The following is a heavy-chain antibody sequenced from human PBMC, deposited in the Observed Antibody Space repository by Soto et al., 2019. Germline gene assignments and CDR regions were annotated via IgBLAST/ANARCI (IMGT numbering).Heavy chain of an antibody. CDR2: ISSSSSYI. Sequence: GGSLRLSCAASGFTFSSYSMNWVRQAPGKGLEWVSSISSSSSYIYYADSVKGRFTISRDNAKNSLYLQMNSLRAEDTAVYYCARFYGEYGYYYYGMDVWGQGTTVTVSS. D-gene: IGHD4-17*01. CDR3: ARFYGEYGYYYYGMDV. CDR1: GFTFSSYS. V-gene: IGHV3-21*01. J-gene: IGHJ6*02.